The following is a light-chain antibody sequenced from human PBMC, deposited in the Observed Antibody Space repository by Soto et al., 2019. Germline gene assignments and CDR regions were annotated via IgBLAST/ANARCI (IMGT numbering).Light chain of an antibody. Sequence: EIVLTQSPGTLSLSPGERATLSCRASQSVSSSYLAWYQQKPGQAPRLLIYGASSRATGIPERFSGSGSGTDFTLTISRLETDDFAAYYCQQYGSSPSTFGQGTKVEIK. CDR1: QSVSSSY. CDR3: QQYGSSPST. V-gene: IGKV3-20*01. CDR2: GAS. J-gene: IGKJ1*01.